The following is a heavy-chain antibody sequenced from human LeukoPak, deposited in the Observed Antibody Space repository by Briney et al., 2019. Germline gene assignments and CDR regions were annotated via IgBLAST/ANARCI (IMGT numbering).Heavy chain of an antibody. CDR3: ARQGSPLPKDITMIVEESRYYYYYGMDV. CDR1: GYSFTSYW. D-gene: IGHD3-22*01. Sequence: GESLEISCKGSGYSFTSYWIGWVRQVPGKGLEWMGIIYPGDSDTRCSPSFQGQVTISADKSISTAYLQWSSLKASDTAMYYCARQGSPLPKDITMIVEESRYYYYYGMDVWGQGTTATVSS. J-gene: IGHJ6*02. CDR2: IYPGDSDT. V-gene: IGHV5-51*01.